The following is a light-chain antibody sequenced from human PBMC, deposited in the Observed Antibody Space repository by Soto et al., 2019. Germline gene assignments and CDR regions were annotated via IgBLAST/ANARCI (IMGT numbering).Light chain of an antibody. V-gene: IGKV2-30*01. CDR2: KVS. CDR1: QVLVYSDGNTY. CDR3: MQGISFT. Sequence: VVTQSPLSLSVTLGHPASISCRSSQVLVYSDGNTYLNWFHQRPGPSPRRLIHKVSNRDSGVPDRFSGSGSDTDFTLSISRVEADDVGVFYSMQGISFTFGQGTKVDI. J-gene: IGKJ1*01.